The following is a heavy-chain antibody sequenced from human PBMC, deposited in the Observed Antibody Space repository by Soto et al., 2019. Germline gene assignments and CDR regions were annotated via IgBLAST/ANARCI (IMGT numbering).Heavy chain of an antibody. CDR1: GGSFSGHS. V-gene: IGHV4-34*01. D-gene: IGHD3-22*01. CDR3: AGLLYYYDSSGYYDRFDP. CDR2: INHSGRV. Sequence: PSETLSLTCAVYGGSFSGHSWTWIRQSPGKGLEWIGDINHSGRVNYSPSLKSRVTISVDTSKNQFSLKLSSVTAADTAVYYCAGLLYYYDSSGYYDRFDPWGKGTLVTVSS. J-gene: IGHJ5*02.